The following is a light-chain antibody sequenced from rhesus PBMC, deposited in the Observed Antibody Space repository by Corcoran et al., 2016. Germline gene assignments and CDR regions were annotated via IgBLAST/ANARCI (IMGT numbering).Light chain of an antibody. Sequence: QPAPTQSPSVSGSPGQSVTISCTGTSSDIGGYNRVSWYQQHPGKAPKLLIFEVSRRPSGVSDRFSAFKSANTASLTISGVQAEDEADYYCSSYASNGNYIFGTGTRFTVL. CDR1: SSDIGGYNR. CDR3: SSYASNGNYI. J-gene: IGLJ1*01. CDR2: EVS. V-gene: IGLV2-13*03.